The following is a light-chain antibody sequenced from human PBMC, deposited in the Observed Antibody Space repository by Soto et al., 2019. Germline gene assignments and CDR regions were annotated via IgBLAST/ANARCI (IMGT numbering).Light chain of an antibody. J-gene: IGLJ2*01. CDR1: SSDVGGYNY. CDR3: SSYTSSSTLV. V-gene: IGLV2-14*01. Sequence: QSALTQPASVSGSPGQSITISCTGTSSDVGGYNYVSWYQQHPGKAPKLMIYDVSNRPSGVSNRFSGSKSGNRASLTISGFQAEDEADYYCSSYTSSSTLVFGGGTKVTVL. CDR2: DVS.